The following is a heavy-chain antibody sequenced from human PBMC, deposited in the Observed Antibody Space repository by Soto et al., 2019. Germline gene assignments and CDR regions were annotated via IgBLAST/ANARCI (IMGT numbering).Heavy chain of an antibody. D-gene: IGHD3-10*01. V-gene: IGHV6-1*01. CDR2: TYYRSKWYN. J-gene: IGHJ5*02. Sequence: SQTLSLTCAISGDSVSSNSAAWNWIRQSPSRGLEWLGRTYYRSKWYNDYAVSVKSRITINPDTSKNQFSLQLNSVTPEDTAVYYCARDLNYYGSGIIRNNWSDPWGQGTLVTVSS. CDR3: ARDLNYYGSGIIRNNWSDP. CDR1: GDSVSSNSAA.